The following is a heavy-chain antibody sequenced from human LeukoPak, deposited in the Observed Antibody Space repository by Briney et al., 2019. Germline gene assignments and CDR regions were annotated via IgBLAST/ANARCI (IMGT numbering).Heavy chain of an antibody. V-gene: IGHV4-34*01. D-gene: IGHD3-10*01. Sequence: SETLSLTCVVYGGSFSGYYWSWIRQPPGKGLEWIGEINHSGSTNYNPSLKRRVTISVDTSKNQFSLKLSSVTAADTAVYYCARGGITMVRGVILGRWFDPWGQGTLVTVSS. J-gene: IGHJ5*02. CDR3: ARGGITMVRGVILGRWFDP. CDR1: GGSFSGYY. CDR2: INHSGST.